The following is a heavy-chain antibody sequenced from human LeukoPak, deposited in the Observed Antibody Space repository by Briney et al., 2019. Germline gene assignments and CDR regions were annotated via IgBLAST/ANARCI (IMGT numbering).Heavy chain of an antibody. CDR3: ARGRGSPDY. CDR1: GGXIDSYY. D-gene: IGHD6-13*01. Sequence: SETLSLTCTVSGGXIDSYYWSWIRQPPGKGLEWIGYIYYSGSTNYNPSLKSRVTISVDTSKNQFSLKLSSVTAADTALYYCARGRGSPDYWGQGSLVIVSA. CDR2: IYYSGST. J-gene: IGHJ4*02. V-gene: IGHV4-59*01.